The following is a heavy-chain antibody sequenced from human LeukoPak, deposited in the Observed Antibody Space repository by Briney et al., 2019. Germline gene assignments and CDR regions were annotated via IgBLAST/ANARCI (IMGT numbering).Heavy chain of an antibody. CDR1: GFTFSSYS. J-gene: IGHJ4*02. V-gene: IGHV3-21*01. CDR3: ARANSCGWYYFDY. Sequence: GGSLRLSCAASGFTFSSYSMNWVRQAPGKGLEWVSSISSSSSYIYYADSVKGRFTISRDNAKNSLYLQMNSLRAEDTAVYYCARANSCGWYYFDYWGQGTLVTVSS. CDR2: ISSSSSYI. D-gene: IGHD6-19*01.